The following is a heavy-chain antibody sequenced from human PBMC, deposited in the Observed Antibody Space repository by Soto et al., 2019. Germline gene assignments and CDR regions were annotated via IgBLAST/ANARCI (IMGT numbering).Heavy chain of an antibody. D-gene: IGHD1-26*01. J-gene: IGHJ5*02. CDR2: MIPNSGNT. CDR3: AIGNGGSYDWFDP. V-gene: IGHV1-8*01. Sequence: QVQLVQSGAEVKKPGASVKVSCKASGYTFTSYDINWVRQATGQGLEWMGWMIPNSGNTGYAQKFQGRLTMTRNTSISTAYMELSRLRSEDTVVYYCAIGNGGSYDWFDPWGQGTLVTVSS. CDR1: GYTFTSYD.